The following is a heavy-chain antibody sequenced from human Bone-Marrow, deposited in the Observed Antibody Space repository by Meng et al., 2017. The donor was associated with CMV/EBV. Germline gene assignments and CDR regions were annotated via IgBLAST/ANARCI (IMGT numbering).Heavy chain of an antibody. D-gene: IGHD2-2*01. CDR1: GFTFSSYS. J-gene: IGHJ3*02. V-gene: IGHV3-21*01. CDR2: ISSSSSYI. Sequence: GGSLRLSCAASGFTFSSYSMNWVRQAPGKGLEWVSSISSSSSYIYYADSVKGRFTISRDNAKNSLYLQMNSLRAEDTAVYYCARDLPIVVVPAPGAFDIWGQGTMVTVSS. CDR3: ARDLPIVVVPAPGAFDI.